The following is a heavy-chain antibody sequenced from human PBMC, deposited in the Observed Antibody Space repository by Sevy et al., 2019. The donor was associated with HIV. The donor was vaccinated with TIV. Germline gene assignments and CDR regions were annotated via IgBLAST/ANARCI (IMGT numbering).Heavy chain of an antibody. J-gene: IGHJ6*02. CDR1: GGSMSGYY. CDR2: FYYSRTT. D-gene: IGHD2-15*01. V-gene: IGHV4-59*01. CDR3: ATCSPDYYDGMDV. Sequence: SETLSLTCTVSGGSMSGYYLTWIRQPPGKGLEWIGYFYYSRTTNYNPSLKSRVTISVDRSKNQFSLKLNSVTAADTAVYYCATCSPDYYDGMDVWGQGTTVTVSS.